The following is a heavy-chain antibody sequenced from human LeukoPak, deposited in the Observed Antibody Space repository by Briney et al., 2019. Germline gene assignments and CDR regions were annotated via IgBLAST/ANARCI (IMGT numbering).Heavy chain of an antibody. V-gene: IGHV3-23*01. J-gene: IGHJ4*02. CDR1: GVTFSSYA. CDR3: AKGCAKYSSSWYEDYFDY. D-gene: IGHD6-13*01. Sequence: GGSLRLSCAASGVTFSSYAMSWVRQAPGKGLEWVSASSGSGGSTYYADSVKGRFTISRDNSRNTLYLQMNSLRAEDTAVYYCAKGCAKYSSSWYEDYFDYWDQGTLVTVSS. CDR2: SSGSGGST.